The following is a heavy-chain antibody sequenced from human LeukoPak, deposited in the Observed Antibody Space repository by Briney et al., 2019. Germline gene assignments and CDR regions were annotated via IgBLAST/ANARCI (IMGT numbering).Heavy chain of an antibody. CDR2: ISSSSSYT. CDR1: GFTFSDYY. Sequence: GGSLRLSCAASGFTFSDYYMSWIRQAPGEGLEWVSYISSSSSYTNYADSVKGRFTISRDNAKNSLYLQMNSLRAEDTAVYYCARAASRTVFDYWGQGTLVTVSS. D-gene: IGHD1-14*01. CDR3: ARAASRTVFDY. V-gene: IGHV3-11*06. J-gene: IGHJ4*02.